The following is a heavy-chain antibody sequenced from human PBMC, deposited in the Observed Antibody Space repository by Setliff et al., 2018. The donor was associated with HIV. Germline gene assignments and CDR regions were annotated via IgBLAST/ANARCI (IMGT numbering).Heavy chain of an antibody. J-gene: IGHJ4*02. CDR1: GGSIRSFF. CDR3: ARSPGVDTNMAFDY. V-gene: IGHV4-59*01. D-gene: IGHD5-18*01. Sequence: PSETLSLTCTVSGGSIRSFFWSWIRQPPGKGLEWIGHIYTSGSTNYNPSLKSRVTISLDTSKNQVSLKLNSVTAADTAVYYCARSPGVDTNMAFDYWGQGTLVTVSS. CDR2: IYTSGST.